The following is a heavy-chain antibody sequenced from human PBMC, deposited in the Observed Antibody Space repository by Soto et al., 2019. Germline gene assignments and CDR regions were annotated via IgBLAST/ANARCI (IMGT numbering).Heavy chain of an antibody. CDR1: GGSISSSNW. Sequence: PSETLSLTCAVSGGSISSSNWWSWVRQPPGKGLEWIGEIYHSGSTNYNPSLKSRVTISVDKSKNQFSLKLSSVTAADTAVYYCAGKYIAARPGYYYYGMDVWGQGTTVTVSS. CDR3: AGKYIAARPGYYYYGMDV. V-gene: IGHV4-4*02. CDR2: IYHSGST. J-gene: IGHJ6*02. D-gene: IGHD6-6*01.